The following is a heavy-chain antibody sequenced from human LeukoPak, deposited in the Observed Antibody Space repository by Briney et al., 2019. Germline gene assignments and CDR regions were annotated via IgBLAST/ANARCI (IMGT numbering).Heavy chain of an antibody. CDR1: GGSVSSGSHY. D-gene: IGHD3-10*01. Sequence: SETLSLTCTVSGGSVSSGSHYWSWIRQHPGRGLEWIGYIFHSGSTFYNPSLKSRLTMSVDTSKNQFSMTLSSVTAADTALYYCARAGICFGSGSYYYSFDSWGQGTLVTVSS. CDR3: ARAGICFGSGSYYYSFDS. J-gene: IGHJ4*02. CDR2: IFHSGST. V-gene: IGHV4-31*03.